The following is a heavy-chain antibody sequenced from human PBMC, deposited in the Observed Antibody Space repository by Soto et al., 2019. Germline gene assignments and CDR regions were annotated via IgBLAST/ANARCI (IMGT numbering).Heavy chain of an antibody. J-gene: IGHJ5*02. CDR1: GFTFSNYE. CDR2: ISSSGSNR. Sequence: GGSLRLSXAASGFTFSNYEMNWVRKPPAKGLEWVSYISSSGSNRYYVDSVKGRFTISRDNAKNSLDLQMSSLRAEDTAVYYCARGTYRISGSGSNWFDPWGQGTLVTVSS. D-gene: IGHD2-15*01. CDR3: ARGTYRISGSGSNWFDP. V-gene: IGHV3-48*03.